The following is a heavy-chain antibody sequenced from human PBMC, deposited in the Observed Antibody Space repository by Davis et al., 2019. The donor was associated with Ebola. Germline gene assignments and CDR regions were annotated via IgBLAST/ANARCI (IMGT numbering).Heavy chain of an antibody. CDR3: AKDCFAPSLSCYYGMDV. V-gene: IGHV3-23*01. D-gene: IGHD3-3*01. CDR2: ISGSGGST. J-gene: IGHJ6*02. CDR1: GFTFSSYA. Sequence: GESLKISCAASGFTFSSYAMSWVRQAPGKGLEWVSAISGSGGSTYYADSVKGRFTISRDNSKNTLYLQMNSLRAEDTAVYYCAKDCFAPSLSCYYGMDVWGQGTTVTVSS.